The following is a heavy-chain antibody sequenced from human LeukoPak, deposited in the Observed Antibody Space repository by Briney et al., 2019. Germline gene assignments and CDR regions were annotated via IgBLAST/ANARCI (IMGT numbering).Heavy chain of an antibody. CDR3: ARKEGYSSSWMNYYYYGMDV. J-gene: IGHJ6*02. CDR2: INPNSGGT. D-gene: IGHD6-13*01. Sequence: GASVKVSCKASGYTFTGYYMHWVRQAPGQGLEWMGWINPNSGGTNYAQKFQGRVTMTRDTSISTAYMELRSLRSDDTAVYYCARKEGYSSSWMNYYYYGMDVWGQGTTVTVSS. CDR1: GYTFTGYY. V-gene: IGHV1-2*02.